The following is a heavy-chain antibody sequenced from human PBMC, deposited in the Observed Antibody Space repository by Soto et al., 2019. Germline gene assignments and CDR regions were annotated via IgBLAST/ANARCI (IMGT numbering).Heavy chain of an antibody. Sequence: SETLSLTCTVSWDSIRDSFWSWVRRPPGKGLEWIGLVHHTGNTNYNPSLETRVTMLIDASANHFSLTLTSVTPADAAIYYCARGREDHVDHHFGHLFDSWGQGTLVTVSS. CDR1: WDSIRDSF. CDR3: ARGREDHVDHHFGHLFDS. D-gene: IGHD3-10*01. J-gene: IGHJ4*02. CDR2: VHHTGNT. V-gene: IGHV4-59*01.